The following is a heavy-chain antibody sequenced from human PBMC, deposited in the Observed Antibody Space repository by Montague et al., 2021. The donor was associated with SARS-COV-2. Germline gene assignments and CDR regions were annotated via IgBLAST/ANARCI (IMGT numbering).Heavy chain of an antibody. CDR3: ARHYSATLPAVY. CDR2: ISDSGST. J-gene: IGHJ4*02. Sequence: SETLSLTCTVSGGSISSFYWSWFRQPPGKGLEWIGYISDSGSTNNNPSLTSRVTMSVDTSKNQSSLKVNSVTAADTAVYYCARHYSATLPAVYWGQGTLVTVS. D-gene: IGHD2-15*01. V-gene: IGHV4-59*08. CDR1: GGSISSFY.